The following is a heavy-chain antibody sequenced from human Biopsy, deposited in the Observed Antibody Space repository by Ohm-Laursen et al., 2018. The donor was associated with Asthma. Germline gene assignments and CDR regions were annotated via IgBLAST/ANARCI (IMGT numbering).Heavy chain of an antibody. D-gene: IGHD1-1*01. CDR2: IDQSGYT. CDR1: GGYLTGHY. CDR3: ARHWSGNGWHDIYNWFDP. V-gene: IGHV4-34*01. J-gene: IGHJ5*01. Sequence: SDTLSLTCTVYGGYLTGHYWNWIRQPPGKGLEWIGEIDQSGYTNYNPSLKSRVTISADTSKNQFHLNLSSVTAADTAVYFCARHWSGNGWHDIYNWFDPWGQGTQVTVSS.